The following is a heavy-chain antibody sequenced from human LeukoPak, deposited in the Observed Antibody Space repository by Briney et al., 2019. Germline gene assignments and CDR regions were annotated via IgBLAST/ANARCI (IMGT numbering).Heavy chain of an antibody. CDR2: IAVTPDGPAT. Sequence: GGSLRLSCAASGFTFNLAWMSWVRQTPGKGLQWVARIAVTPDGPATDYATPVRGRFTISRDHSRNMVYLQMSSLRTDDTAVYYCVRSSTWDKRFYLDQWGQGTLVTVSS. CDR3: VRSSTWDKRFYLDQ. CDR1: GFTFNLAW. V-gene: IGHV3-15*04. J-gene: IGHJ4*02. D-gene: IGHD6-6*01.